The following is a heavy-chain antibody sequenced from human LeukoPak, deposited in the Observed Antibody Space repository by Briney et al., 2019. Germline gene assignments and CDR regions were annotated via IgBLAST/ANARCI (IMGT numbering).Heavy chain of an antibody. CDR2: INANSGTT. CDR3: AKPKRAGLTLRNDWYGMDV. V-gene: IGHV3-23*01. CDR1: DIPLIAKA. Sequence: GSLRLSFPPTDIPLIAKAITGLRQPPGKGLEWVSTINANSGTTSYAASVRGRFSISRDNSKSTLYLQLSTLRADDTATYYCAKPKRAGLTLRNDWYGMDV. D-gene: IGHD1-1*01. J-gene: IGHJ6*01.